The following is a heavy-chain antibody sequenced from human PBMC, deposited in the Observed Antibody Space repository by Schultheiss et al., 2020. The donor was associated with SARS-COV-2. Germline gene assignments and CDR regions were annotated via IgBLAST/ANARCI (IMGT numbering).Heavy chain of an antibody. CDR3: AKLEGAAHCGGDCYSANPGFDC. D-gene: IGHD2-21*02. CDR1: GLSSDY. V-gene: IGHV3-23*01. Sequence: GGSLRLSCVASGLSSDYMHWVRQAPGKGLEWVSSVSTNGGTTYYPSSVKGRFTISRDNSQNTVYLQMNNLRAEDTAVYYCAKLEGAAHCGGDCYSANPGFDCWGQGTLVTVSS. J-gene: IGHJ4*02. CDR2: VSTNGGTT.